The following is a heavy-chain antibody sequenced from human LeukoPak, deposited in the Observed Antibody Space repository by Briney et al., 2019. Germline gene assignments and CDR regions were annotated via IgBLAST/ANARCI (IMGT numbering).Heavy chain of an antibody. CDR3: ARAPIGGWYFDL. CDR1: GDSVSSNSAA. Sequence: SQTLSLTCAISGDSVSSNSAAWNWIRQSPSRGLEWLGRTYYRSKWSNDYAVSVKSRITINPDTSQNQSSLQLNSLTPEDTAVYYCARAPIGGWYFDLWGRGTLVTVFS. V-gene: IGHV6-1*01. CDR2: TYYRSKWSN. D-gene: IGHD2-15*01. J-gene: IGHJ2*01.